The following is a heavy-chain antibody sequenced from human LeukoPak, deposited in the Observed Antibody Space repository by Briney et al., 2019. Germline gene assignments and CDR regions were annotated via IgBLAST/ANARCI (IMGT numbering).Heavy chain of an antibody. CDR2: IYYSGST. J-gene: IGHJ4*02. CDR1: GGSISSSSYY. CDR3: ARDGFSSSSHFDY. V-gene: IGHV4-61*01. Sequence: PSETLSLTCTVSGGSISSSSYYWSWIRQPPGKGLEWIGYIYYSGSTNYNPSLKSRVTISVDTSKNQFSLKLSSVTAADTAVYYCARDGFSSSSHFDYWGQGTLVTVSS. D-gene: IGHD6-6*01.